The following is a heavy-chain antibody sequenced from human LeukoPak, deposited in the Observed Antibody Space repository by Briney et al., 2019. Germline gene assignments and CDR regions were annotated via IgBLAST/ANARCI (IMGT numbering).Heavy chain of an antibody. V-gene: IGHV3-21*01. Sequence: GGSLRLSCAASGFTFSSYSMNWVRQAPGKGLEWVSSISSSSSYIYYADSVKGRFTISRDNAKNSLYLQMNSLRAEDTAVYYCAKDLTQAKYSYGGGVDYWGQGTLVTVSS. CDR2: ISSSSSYI. CDR3: AKDLTQAKYSYGGGVDY. J-gene: IGHJ4*03. D-gene: IGHD5-18*01. CDR1: GFTFSSYS.